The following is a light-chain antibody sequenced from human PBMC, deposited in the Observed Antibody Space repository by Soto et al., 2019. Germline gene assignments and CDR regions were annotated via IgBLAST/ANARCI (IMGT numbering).Light chain of an antibody. CDR2: NDG. CDR3: AAWDDSLKAYV. CDR1: SSNIGSQP. J-gene: IGLJ1*01. Sequence: QSVLTQPPSASGTPGQRVTISCSGSSSNIGSQPVNWFQQLPGTAPKLLIYNDGQRPSGVPDRFSGSRSGSSASLAISGLQSEDEADFYCAAWDDSLKAYVFGTGTKLTVL. V-gene: IGLV1-44*01.